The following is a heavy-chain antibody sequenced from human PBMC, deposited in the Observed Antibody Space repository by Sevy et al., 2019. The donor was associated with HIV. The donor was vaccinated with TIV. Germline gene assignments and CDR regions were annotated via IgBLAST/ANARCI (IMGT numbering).Heavy chain of an antibody. J-gene: IGHJ4*02. CDR1: GGSISSSSYY. D-gene: IGHD3-9*01. V-gene: IGHV4-39*01. Sequence: SETLSLTCTVSGGSISSSSYYWGWIRQPPGKGLEWIGSIYYSGSTYYNPSLKSRVTISVDTSKNQFSLKLSSVTAADTAVYYCARRGGYYDILTGLKGYFDYWGQGTLVTVSS. CDR2: IYYSGST. CDR3: ARRGGYYDILTGLKGYFDY.